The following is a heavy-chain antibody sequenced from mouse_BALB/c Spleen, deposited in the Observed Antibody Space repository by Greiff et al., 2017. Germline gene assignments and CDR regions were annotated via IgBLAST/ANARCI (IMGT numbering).Heavy chain of an antibody. Sequence: EVQGVESGGDLVKPGGSLKLSCAASGFTFSSYGMSWVRQTPDKRLEWVATISSGGSYTYYPDSVKGRFTISRDNAKTTLYLQMSSLKSEDTAMYYCARHNHGNYERAMDYWGQGTSVTVSS. D-gene: IGHD2-1*01. J-gene: IGHJ4*01. V-gene: IGHV5-6*01. CDR2: ISSGGSYT. CDR1: GFTFSSYG. CDR3: ARHNHGNYERAMDY.